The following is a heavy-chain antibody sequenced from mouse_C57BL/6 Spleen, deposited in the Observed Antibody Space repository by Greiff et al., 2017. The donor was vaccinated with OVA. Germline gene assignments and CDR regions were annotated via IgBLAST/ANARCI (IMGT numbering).Heavy chain of an antibody. CDR3: ARRTVVEGYFDY. CDR2: INPYNGGT. V-gene: IGHV1-19*01. J-gene: IGHJ2*01. CDR1: GYTFTDYY. D-gene: IGHD1-1*01. Sequence: EVQLQESGPVLVKPGASVKMSCKASGYTFTDYYMNWVKQSHGKSLEWIGVINPYNGGTSYNQKFKGKATLTVDKSSSTAYMELNSLTSEDSAVYYCARRTVVEGYFDYWGQGTTLTVSS.